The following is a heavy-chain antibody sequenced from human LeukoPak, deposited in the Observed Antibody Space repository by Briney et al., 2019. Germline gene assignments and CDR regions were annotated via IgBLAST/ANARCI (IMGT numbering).Heavy chain of an antibody. CDR3: AKATLNWNYAYYYYYGMDV. D-gene: IGHD1-7*01. V-gene: IGHV3-64*04. CDR1: GFTFSSYT. CDR2: ISSNGGST. J-gene: IGHJ6*02. Sequence: QPGGSLRLSCSASGFTFSSYTMHWVRQAPGKGLEYVSAISSNGGSTYYADSVKGRFTISRDNSKNTLYLQMNSLRAEDTAVYYCAKATLNWNYAYYYYYGMDVWGQGTTVTVSS.